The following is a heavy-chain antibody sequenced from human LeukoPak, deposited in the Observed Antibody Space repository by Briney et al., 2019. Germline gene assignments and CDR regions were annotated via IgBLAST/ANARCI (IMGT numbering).Heavy chain of an antibody. V-gene: IGHV3-21*01. CDR1: GFTFTSYT. D-gene: IGHD1-26*01. Sequence: GGSLRLSCAASGFTFTSYTMSWVRQAPGKGLEWVSSITNNGVHTYYTDSVKGRFTISRDNANNSLYLQMNSLRAEDTAVYYCAKLVGATNYWGQGTLVTVSS. CDR2: ITNNGVHT. J-gene: IGHJ4*02. CDR3: AKLVGATNY.